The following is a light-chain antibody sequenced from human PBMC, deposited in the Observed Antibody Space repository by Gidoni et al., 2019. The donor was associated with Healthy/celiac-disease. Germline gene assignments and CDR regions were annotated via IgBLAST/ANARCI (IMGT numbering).Light chain of an antibody. CDR1: QSISSW. V-gene: IGKV1-5*01. CDR3: QQYNSYSRT. J-gene: IGKJ1*01. CDR2: DAS. Sequence: DIQMTQSPSTLSASVGDRVTITCRASQSISSWLAWYQQKPGKAPKLLIYDASSLESGVPSRFSGSGSGTEFTLTISSLQPDDFATYYCQQYNSYSRTFXXXTKVEI.